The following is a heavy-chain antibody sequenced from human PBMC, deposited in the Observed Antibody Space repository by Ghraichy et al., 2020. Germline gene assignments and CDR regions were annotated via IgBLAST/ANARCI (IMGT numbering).Heavy chain of an antibody. D-gene: IGHD4-11*01. CDR3: ARVNRGGLQHNHYFDY. CDR1: GYTFTSYG. J-gene: IGHJ4*02. CDR2: ISAYNGNT. V-gene: IGHV1-18*01. Sequence: ASVKVSCKASGYTFTSYGISWVRQAPGQGLEWMGWISAYNGNTNYAQKLQGRVTMTTDTSTSTAYMELRSLRSDDTAVYYCARVNRGGLQHNHYFDYWGQGTLVTVSS.